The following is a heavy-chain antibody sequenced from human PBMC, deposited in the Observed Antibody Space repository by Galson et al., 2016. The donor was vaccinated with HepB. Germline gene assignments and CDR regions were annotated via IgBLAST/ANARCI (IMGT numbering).Heavy chain of an antibody. Sequence: SLRLSCAASGFTFSDYSMDWVRQAPGRGLEWVSLISRSSTFIYYADSVKGRFTLSRDNAKSSLVLQMNSLRAEDTAMYYCVRDSGLGFDPWGQGTLVTVSS. CDR2: ISRSSTFI. D-gene: IGHD5-12*01. CDR1: GFTFSDYS. V-gene: IGHV3-21*01. CDR3: VRDSGLGFDP. J-gene: IGHJ5*02.